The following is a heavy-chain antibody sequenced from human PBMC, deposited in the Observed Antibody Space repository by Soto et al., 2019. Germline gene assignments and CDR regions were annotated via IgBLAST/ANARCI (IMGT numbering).Heavy chain of an antibody. J-gene: IGHJ6*02. Sequence: QVQLVESGGGVVQPGRSLRLSCAAAGFTFTTYPMLWVRQAPGKGLEWVAAISYDGIEKNYSDSVKGRFTISRDNSKNTLFLQMNSLRAEDTAAYYCARIGRGPGKYFYAYALDVWGQGTTVTVSS. CDR3: ARIGRGPGKYFYAYALDV. CDR1: GFTFTTYP. V-gene: IGHV3-30-3*01. CDR2: ISYDGIEK. D-gene: IGHD3-10*01.